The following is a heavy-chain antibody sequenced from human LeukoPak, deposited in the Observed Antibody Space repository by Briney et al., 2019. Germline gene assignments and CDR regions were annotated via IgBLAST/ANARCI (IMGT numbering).Heavy chain of an antibody. CDR2: ISSSSSYI. D-gene: IGHD2-21*02. CDR1: GFTFSSYA. CDR3: ARFTCGGDCYPDY. Sequence: GGSLRLSCAASGFTFSSYAMSWVRQAPGKGLEWVSSISSSSSYIYYADSVKGRFTISRDNSKNTLYLQMNSLRAEDTAVYYCARFTCGGDCYPDYWGQGALVTVSS. V-gene: IGHV3-21*01. J-gene: IGHJ4*02.